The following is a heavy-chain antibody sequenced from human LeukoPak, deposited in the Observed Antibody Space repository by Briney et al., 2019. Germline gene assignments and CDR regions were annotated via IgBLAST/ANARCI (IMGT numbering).Heavy chain of an antibody. CDR2: INSRGSYV. Sequence: GGSLRLSCAGSGSTFSDYSMHWVRQAPGRGLEWVSSINSRGSYVYYGDSVKGRFTISRDNAENSLYLQLNGLRAEDTAVYYCARARGSYRYQDYWGQGTLVTVSS. J-gene: IGHJ4*02. CDR1: GSTFSDYS. D-gene: IGHD3-16*02. CDR3: ARARGSYRYQDY. V-gene: IGHV3-21*01.